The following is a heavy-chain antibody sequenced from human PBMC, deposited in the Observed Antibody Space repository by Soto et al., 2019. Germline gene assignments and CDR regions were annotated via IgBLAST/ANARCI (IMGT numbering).Heavy chain of an antibody. CDR1: SDSSSSYK. V-gene: IGHV4-59*08. Sequence: QVQLQESGPGLVKPSETLSLTCTVSSDSSSSYKWSWIRQTPGKGLEWIGYIANNGGISYNPSLRSRITITISIDTSTKQVSLRLSSVTAADTAVYYCVRQGFGPLHGLVDVWGQGTTVTVSS. J-gene: IGHJ6*02. D-gene: IGHD3-10*01. CDR3: VRQGFGPLHGLVDV. CDR2: IANNGGI.